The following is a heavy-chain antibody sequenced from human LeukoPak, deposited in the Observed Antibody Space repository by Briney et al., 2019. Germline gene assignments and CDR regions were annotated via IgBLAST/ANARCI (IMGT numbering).Heavy chain of an antibody. J-gene: IGHJ5*02. V-gene: IGHV1-18*01. Sequence: ASVKVSCKASGYTFTSYGISWVRQAPGQGLEWMGWISAYNGNTNYAPKLQGRVTMTTDTSTSTAYMELRSLRSDDTAVYYCAREVYCSGGSCYSSANWFDPWGQGTLVTVSS. D-gene: IGHD2-15*01. CDR2: ISAYNGNT. CDR3: AREVYCSGGSCYSSANWFDP. CDR1: GYTFTSYG.